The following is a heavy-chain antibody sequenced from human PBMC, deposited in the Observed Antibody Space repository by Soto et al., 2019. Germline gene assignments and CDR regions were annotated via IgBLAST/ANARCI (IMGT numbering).Heavy chain of an antibody. CDR2: ISWNSGSI. J-gene: IGHJ6*03. D-gene: IGHD2-15*01. CDR1: GFTFDDYA. V-gene: IGHV3-9*01. Sequence: GGSLRLSCAASGFTFDDYAMHWVRQAPGKGLEWVSGISWNSGSIGYADSVKGRFTISRDNAKNSLYLQMNSLRAEDTALYYCAKAKRIGYCSGGSCHAIYYYYYMDVWGKGTTVTVSS. CDR3: AKAKRIGYCSGGSCHAIYYYYYMDV.